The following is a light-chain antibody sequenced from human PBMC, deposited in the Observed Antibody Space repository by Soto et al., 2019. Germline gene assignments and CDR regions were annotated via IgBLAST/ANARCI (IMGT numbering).Light chain of an antibody. CDR1: QSVSSY. CDR3: QQRSNWRAT. J-gene: IGKJ1*01. CDR2: DAS. V-gene: IGKV3-11*01. Sequence: EIVLTQSPATLSLSPGERATLSCRASQSVSSYLAWYQQKPGQAPRLLIYDASNRATGIPARFSGSGPGTDFTLTISSLEPEDFAVYYCQQRSNWRATFGQGTKVDIK.